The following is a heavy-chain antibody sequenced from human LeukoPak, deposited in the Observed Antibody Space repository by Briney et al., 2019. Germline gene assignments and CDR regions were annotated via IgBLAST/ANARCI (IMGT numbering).Heavy chain of an antibody. D-gene: IGHD3-10*01. CDR2: IYYSRST. CDR1: GGSISSSS. J-gene: IGHJ5*02. V-gene: IGHV4-59*08. Sequence: PETLSVTCTDPGGSISSSSWCWIWQPLRKGLWWSAHIYYSRSTDDSPYFEGRVTISVDTSKNQFSLKLSSVTAAETAVYYCVRHAPSYYGSGHINGFDPWGQGTLVTVSS. CDR3: VRHAPSYYGSGHINGFDP.